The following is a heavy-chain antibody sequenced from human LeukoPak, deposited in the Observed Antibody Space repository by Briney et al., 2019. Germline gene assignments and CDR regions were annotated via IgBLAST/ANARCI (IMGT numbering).Heavy chain of an antibody. V-gene: IGHV3-30*04. CDR2: ISYDGSNK. D-gene: IGHD5-12*01. Sequence: AGSLRLSCAASGFTFSSYAMHWVRQAPGKGLEWVAVISYDGSNKYYADSVKGRFTISRDNSKNTLYLRMNSLRAEDTAVYYCARLVAIIDYWGQGTLVTVSS. CDR1: GFTFSSYA. CDR3: ARLVAIIDY. J-gene: IGHJ4*02.